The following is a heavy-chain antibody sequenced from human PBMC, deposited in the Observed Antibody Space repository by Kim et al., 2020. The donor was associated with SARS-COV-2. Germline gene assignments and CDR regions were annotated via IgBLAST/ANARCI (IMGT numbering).Heavy chain of an antibody. V-gene: IGHV4-31*03. CDR1: GGSISSGGYY. J-gene: IGHJ4*02. CDR3: ARVSGITIFGVVITGPFDY. D-gene: IGHD3-3*01. Sequence: SETLSLTCTVSGGSISSGGYYWSWIRQHPGKGLEWIGNIYYSGSTYYNPSLKSRVTISVDTSKNQFSLKLSSVTAADTAVYYCARVSGITIFGVVITGPFDYWGQGTLVTVSS. CDR2: IYYSGST.